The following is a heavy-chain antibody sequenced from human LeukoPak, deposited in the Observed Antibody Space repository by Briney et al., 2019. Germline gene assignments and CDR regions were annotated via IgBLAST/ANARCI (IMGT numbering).Heavy chain of an antibody. Sequence: SETLSLTCTVSGGSISRSSYYWGWIRQPPGKGLEWIGDINHSGTTNYSPSLKSRVTISVDTSKNQFSLKLSSVTAVDTAVFYCARRTGTYYYDSSGYSPWRYYFDYWGQGTLVTVSS. CDR3: ARRTGTYYYDSSGYSPWRYYFDY. D-gene: IGHD3-22*01. CDR2: INHSGTT. J-gene: IGHJ4*02. CDR1: GGSISRSSYY. V-gene: IGHV4-39*07.